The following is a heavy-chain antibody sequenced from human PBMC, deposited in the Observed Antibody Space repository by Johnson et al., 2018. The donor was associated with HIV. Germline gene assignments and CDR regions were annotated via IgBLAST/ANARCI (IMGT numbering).Heavy chain of an antibody. CDR2: ISWDGGST. V-gene: IGHV3-43D*04. CDR1: GFTFDDYA. CDR3: ARVLSWWSGACDL. Sequence: VQLVESGGGVVQPGGFLRLSCAASGFTFDDYAMHWVRQAPGKGLEWVSLISWDGGSTYYADSMKGRFTISRENAKNSLYLQMNSLRAEDTAVYYCARVLSWWSGACDLWGQGTMVTVSS. J-gene: IGHJ3*01. D-gene: IGHD2-21*01.